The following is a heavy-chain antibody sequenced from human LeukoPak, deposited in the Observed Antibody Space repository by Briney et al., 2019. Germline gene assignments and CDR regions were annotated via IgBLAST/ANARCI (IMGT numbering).Heavy chain of an antibody. Sequence: GESLKISCRGSGYSFTTYWSGWVRQMPGKGLEWMGIIYPGDSDTRYSPSVQGQVTMSADKSINTAYLQWSSLKASDTAMYYCARRQGCSSTSCPPDSWGQGTLVTVSS. CDR2: IYPGDSDT. CDR3: ARRQGCSSTSCPPDS. V-gene: IGHV5-51*01. J-gene: IGHJ4*02. D-gene: IGHD2-2*01. CDR1: GYSFTTYW.